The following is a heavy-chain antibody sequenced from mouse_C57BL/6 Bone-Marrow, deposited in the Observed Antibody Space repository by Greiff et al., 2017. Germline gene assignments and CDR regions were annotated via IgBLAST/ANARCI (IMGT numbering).Heavy chain of an antibody. D-gene: IGHD1-1*01. Sequence: QVQLQQSGAELVKPGASVKMSCKASGYTFTSYWITWVKQRPGQGLEWIGDIYPGSGSTNYNEKFQSKATLTVDTSSSTAYMQLSSLSSEDSTIYYCARNPHYYGSSGYFDYWGQGTTLTVSS. J-gene: IGHJ2*01. CDR3: ARNPHYYGSSGYFDY. CDR1: GYTFTSYW. CDR2: IYPGSGST. V-gene: IGHV1-55*01.